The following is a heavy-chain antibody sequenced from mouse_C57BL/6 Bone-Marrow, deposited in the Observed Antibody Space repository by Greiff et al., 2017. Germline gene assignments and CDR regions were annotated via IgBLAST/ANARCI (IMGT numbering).Heavy chain of an antibody. CDR1: GFTFSDFY. V-gene: IGHV7-1*01. CDR3: ARDLSYYGSSYWDFDV. CDR2: SRNKANDYTT. J-gene: IGHJ1*03. D-gene: IGHD1-1*01. Sequence: EVKLMESGGGLVQSGRSLRLSCATSGFTFSDFYMEWVRQAPGKGLEWIAASRNKANDYTTEYSASVKGRFIVSRDTSQSILYLQMNALRAEDTAIYYCARDLSYYGSSYWDFDVWGTGTTVTVSS.